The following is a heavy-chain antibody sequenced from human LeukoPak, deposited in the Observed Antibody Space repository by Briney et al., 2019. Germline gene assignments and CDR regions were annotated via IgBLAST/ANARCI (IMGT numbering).Heavy chain of an antibody. CDR3: AKGLWFGESIQGYFDY. CDR1: GFTFSSYG. CDR2: IRYDGSNK. J-gene: IGHJ4*02. Sequence: GGSLRLSCAASGFTFSSYGMHWVRQAPGKGLEWVAFIRYDGSNKYYADSVKGRFTISRDNAKNSLYLQMNSLRAEDMALYYCAKGLWFGESIQGYFDYWGQGTLVTVSS. D-gene: IGHD3-10*01. V-gene: IGHV3-30*02.